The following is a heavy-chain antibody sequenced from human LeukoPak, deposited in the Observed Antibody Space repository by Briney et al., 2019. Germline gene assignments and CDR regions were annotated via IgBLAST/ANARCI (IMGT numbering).Heavy chain of an antibody. CDR2: ICLSGQT. V-gene: IGHV4/OR15-8*02. Sequence: PSETLSLTCVVSGGSIRSTNWWSWVRPPPGQGLEGIGEICLSGQTNFNPSLNGRVTMSLDESRNQLSLTLTSVTAADTPIYYCSRESGAFCPFGYWGQGTLLIVPP. CDR3: SRESGAFCPFGY. CDR1: GGSIRSTNW. J-gene: IGHJ4*02. D-gene: IGHD1-26*01.